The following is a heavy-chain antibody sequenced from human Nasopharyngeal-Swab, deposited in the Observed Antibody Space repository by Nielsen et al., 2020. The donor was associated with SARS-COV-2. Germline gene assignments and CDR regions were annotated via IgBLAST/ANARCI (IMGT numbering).Heavy chain of an antibody. V-gene: IGHV3-21*04. CDR3: AKGSYSHYYDSSGYSPFNY. J-gene: IGHJ4*02. CDR2: ISSSSSYI. Sequence: GESLKISCAASGFTFSSYSMNWVRQAPGKGLEWVSSISSSSSYIYYADSVKGRFTISRDNAKNSLYLQMNSLRAEDTALYYCAKGSYSHYYDSSGYSPFNYWGQGTLVTVSS. CDR1: GFTFSSYS. D-gene: IGHD3-22*01.